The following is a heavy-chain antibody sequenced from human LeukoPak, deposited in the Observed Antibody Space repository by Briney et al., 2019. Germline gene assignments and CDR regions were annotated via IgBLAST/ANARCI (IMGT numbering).Heavy chain of an antibody. CDR1: GFTFTDAA. D-gene: IGHD1/OR15-1a*01. J-gene: IGHJ4*02. Sequence: AGGSLRLSCAASGFTFTDAAMYWVRQAPGKGLELVSRISGSGGSTYYTSSVKGRFTISRDNSKNTLYLEMNSLSADDTGVYYCAKHWAGTTVPMDFWGQGTLVTVSS. CDR2: ISGSGGST. CDR3: AKHWAGTTVPMDF. V-gene: IGHV3-23*01.